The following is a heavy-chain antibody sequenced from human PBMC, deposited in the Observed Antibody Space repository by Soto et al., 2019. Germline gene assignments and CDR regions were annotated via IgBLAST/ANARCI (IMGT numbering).Heavy chain of an antibody. Sequence: GGSLRLSCAASGFTFSSYGMHWVRQAPGKGLEWVAVISYDGSNKYYADSVKGRFTISRDNSKNTLYLQMNSLRAEDTAVYYCAKAPLAAAGDYYYGMDVWGQGTTVTVSS. J-gene: IGHJ6*02. V-gene: IGHV3-30*18. CDR3: AKAPLAAAGDYYYGMDV. CDR2: ISYDGSNK. D-gene: IGHD6-13*01. CDR1: GFTFSSYG.